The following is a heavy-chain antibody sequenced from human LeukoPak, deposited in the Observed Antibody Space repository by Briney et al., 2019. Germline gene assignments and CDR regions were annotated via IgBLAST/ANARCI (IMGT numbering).Heavy chain of an antibody. J-gene: IGHJ4*02. V-gene: IGHV4-4*07. CDR1: GGSISSYY. Sequence: PSETLSLTCTVSGGSISSYYWSWIRQPAGKGLEWIGRIYTSGSTNYNPSLKSRVTISVDTSKNQFSLKLSSVTAADTAVYYCARADTGYSSGWYPYFDYWGQGTLVTVSS. CDR2: IYTSGST. CDR3: ARADTGYSSGWYPYFDY. D-gene: IGHD6-19*01.